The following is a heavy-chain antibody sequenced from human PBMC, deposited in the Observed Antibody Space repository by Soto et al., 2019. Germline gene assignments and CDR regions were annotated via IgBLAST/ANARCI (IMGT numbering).Heavy chain of an antibody. CDR1: GYTFTSYA. D-gene: IGHD2-21*02. J-gene: IGHJ4*02. CDR2: INAGNGNT. CDR3: ARSIVVVAALDY. V-gene: IGHV1-3*01. Sequence: ASVKVSCKASGYTFTSYAMHWVRQAPGQRLEWMGWINAGNGNTKYSQKFQGRVTITRDTSASTAYMELSSLRSEDTAVYYCARSIVVVAALDYLGKGTLVTVSS.